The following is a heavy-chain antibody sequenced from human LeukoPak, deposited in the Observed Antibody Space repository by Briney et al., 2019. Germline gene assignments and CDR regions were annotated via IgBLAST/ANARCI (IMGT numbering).Heavy chain of an antibody. CDR2: ISYDGTNK. J-gene: IGHJ6*02. Sequence: GGSLRLSCAASGIIFNRYGMRWVRQAPGKGLEWVAVISYDGTNKYYVDSVKGRFMISRDNSKNTLYLQMNSLRAEDTAVYYCASDVAVFTAPFYYNYYGMDVWGPGTTVTVPS. V-gene: IGHV3-30*03. CDR3: ASDVAVFTAPFYYNYYGMDV. D-gene: IGHD2-15*01. CDR1: GIIFNRYG.